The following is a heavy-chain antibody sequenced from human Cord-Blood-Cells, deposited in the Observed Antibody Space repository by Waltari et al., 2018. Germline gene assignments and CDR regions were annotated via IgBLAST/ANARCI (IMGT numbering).Heavy chain of an antibody. J-gene: IGHJ4*02. CDR3: ARTGDRGRPFDY. CDR1: GGSFSGYY. D-gene: IGHD7-27*01. Sequence: QVQLQQWGAGLLKPSETLSLTCAVYGGSFSGYYWSWIRQPPGKGLEWIGEINHSGSNNSNPSLKSRVTISVDTSKNQFSLKLSSVTAADTAVYYCARTGDRGRPFDYWGQGTLVTVSS. V-gene: IGHV4-34*01. CDR2: INHSGSN.